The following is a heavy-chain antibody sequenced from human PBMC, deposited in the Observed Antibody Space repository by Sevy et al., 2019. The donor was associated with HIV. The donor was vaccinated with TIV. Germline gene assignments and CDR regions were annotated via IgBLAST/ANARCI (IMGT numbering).Heavy chain of an antibody. CDR1: GFTFSSYS. D-gene: IGHD5-18*01. CDR2: ISSSSSYI. Sequence: GGSLRLSCAASGFTFSSYSMNWVRQAPGKGLEWVSSISSSSSYIYYAHPVKGRFTISRDNAKNSLYLQMNSLRAEDTAVYYCARDVGYGGSSLTHDYWGQGTLVTVSS. V-gene: IGHV3-21*01. CDR3: ARDVGYGGSSLTHDY. J-gene: IGHJ4*02.